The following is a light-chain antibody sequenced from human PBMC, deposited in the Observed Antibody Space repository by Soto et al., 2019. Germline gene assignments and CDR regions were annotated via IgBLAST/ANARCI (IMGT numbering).Light chain of an antibody. J-gene: IGKJ2*01. V-gene: IGKV3-20*01. Sequence: IVLTQSPGTLSLSPGERATLSCRASQSGYNNYLAWYQQKPGQTPRLLVNGASNRATGIPDRFSGGGSGTDFTLTISSLEPEDFAVYYCQQYGLPPHSFGQGTRVEIK. CDR1: QSGYNNY. CDR3: QQYGLPPHS. CDR2: GAS.